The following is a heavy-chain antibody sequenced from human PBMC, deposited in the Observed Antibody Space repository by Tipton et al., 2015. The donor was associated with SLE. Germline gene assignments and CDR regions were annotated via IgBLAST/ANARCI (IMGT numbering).Heavy chain of an antibody. Sequence: GLVKPSETLSLTCTVSGYSISSSYYWGWIRQPPGKGLEWIGSIYYSGSTYYNPSLKSRVTISVDTSKNQFSLKLSSVTAADTAVYYCASYGGSSWGDAFDIWGQGTMVTVSS. CDR3: ASYGGSSWGDAFDI. D-gene: IGHD6-13*01. J-gene: IGHJ3*02. V-gene: IGHV4-38-2*02. CDR2: IYYSGST. CDR1: GYSISSSYY.